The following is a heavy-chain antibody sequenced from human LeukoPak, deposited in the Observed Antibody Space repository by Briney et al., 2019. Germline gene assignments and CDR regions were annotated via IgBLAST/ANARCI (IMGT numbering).Heavy chain of an antibody. D-gene: IGHD4-17*01. V-gene: IGHV4-39*07. CDR1: GGSMSSSSYY. Sequence: SETLSLTCTVSGGSMSSSSYYWGWIRQPPGKGLEWIGSIYYSGSTYYNPSLKSRVTISVDTSKNQFSLKLSSVTAADTAVYYCARGEYGDYDYWGQGTLVTVSS. J-gene: IGHJ4*02. CDR3: ARGEYGDYDY. CDR2: IYYSGST.